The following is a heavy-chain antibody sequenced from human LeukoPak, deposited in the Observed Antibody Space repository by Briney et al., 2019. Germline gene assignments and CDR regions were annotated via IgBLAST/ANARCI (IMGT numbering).Heavy chain of an antibody. CDR3: AKDPPTVMANAFHI. D-gene: IGHD5-18*01. J-gene: IGHJ3*02. Sequence: GGSLRLSCAAPGFTFSSYGMSGVRQAPGKGRDWVSSISGSGGTTYYADSVKGRFTISRDNSKNTLYLQMNSLRADDTAVYSCAKDPPTVMANAFHIWGQGTMVTVS. CDR1: GFTFSSYG. V-gene: IGHV3-23*01. CDR2: ISGSGGTT.